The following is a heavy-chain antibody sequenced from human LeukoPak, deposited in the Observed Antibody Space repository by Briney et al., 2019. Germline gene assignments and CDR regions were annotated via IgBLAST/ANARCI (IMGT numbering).Heavy chain of an antibody. V-gene: IGHV4-61*02. Sequence: KTSETLSLTCTVSGASISSGSSYWSWIRQPAGKGLDWIGRIYTNGNTNYNPSLKSRVTISVDTSKNQFSLKLSSVTAADTAVYYCARDIAVVAALYYFDYWGQGTLVTVSS. CDR3: ARDIAVVAALYYFDY. CDR2: IYTNGNT. D-gene: IGHD2-15*01. CDR1: GASISSGSSY. J-gene: IGHJ4*02.